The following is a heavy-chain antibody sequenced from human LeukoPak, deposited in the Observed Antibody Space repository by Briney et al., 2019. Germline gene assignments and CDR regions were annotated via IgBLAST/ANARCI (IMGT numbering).Heavy chain of an antibody. J-gene: IGHJ4*02. CDR3: AKNWMGFYLDS. V-gene: IGHV3-43*02. Sequence: GGSLRLSCTASGFTFDHFAMHWVREGPGKGLEWVSLISGDGADTYYAYSVKGRFTISRDNTENVLYMLKNSLRSEDTALYYCAKNWMGFYLDSWGQGTPVTVSS. D-gene: IGHD2-2*03. CDR2: ISGDGADT. CDR1: GFTFDHFA.